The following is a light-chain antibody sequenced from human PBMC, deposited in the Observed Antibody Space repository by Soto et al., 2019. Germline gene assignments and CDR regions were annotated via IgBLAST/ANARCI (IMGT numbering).Light chain of an antibody. Sequence: ETVLTQSPGTLSLSPGERATPSCRASQSVSRSYLAWYQQKPGQAPRLLIYGASSRATGIPDRFGGSGSGTDFTLTISRLEPEDFAVYYCQQYGSSHLTFGGGTKVDIK. CDR1: QSVSRSY. V-gene: IGKV3-20*01. J-gene: IGKJ4*01. CDR2: GAS. CDR3: QQYGSSHLT.